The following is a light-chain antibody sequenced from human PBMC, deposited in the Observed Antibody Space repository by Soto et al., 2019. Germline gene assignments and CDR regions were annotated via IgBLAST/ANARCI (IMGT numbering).Light chain of an antibody. CDR2: KAS. V-gene: IGKV1-5*03. Sequence: DIQMTQSPSTLSASVGDRVTITCRASQSISTWLAWYQQKPGKAPKLLIYKASNLESGVPSRFSGSGSGTEFTFNISSLQPYDFATYFCQQYNSYPLTVGQGTKVEIK. CDR3: QQYNSYPLT. J-gene: IGKJ1*01. CDR1: QSISTW.